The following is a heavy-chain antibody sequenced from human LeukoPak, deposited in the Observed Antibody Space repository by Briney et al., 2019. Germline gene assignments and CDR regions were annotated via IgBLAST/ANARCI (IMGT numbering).Heavy chain of an antibody. Sequence: ASVKVSCKASGYTFTSYYMHWVRQAPGQGLEWMGIINPSGGSTSYAQKFQGRVTMTRDTSTSTIYMELSSLRYEDTAVYYCARATITDYYFHYWGQGTLVTVSS. J-gene: IGHJ4*02. D-gene: IGHD3-10*01. V-gene: IGHV1-46*03. CDR2: INPSGGST. CDR1: GYTFTSYY. CDR3: ARATITDYYFHY.